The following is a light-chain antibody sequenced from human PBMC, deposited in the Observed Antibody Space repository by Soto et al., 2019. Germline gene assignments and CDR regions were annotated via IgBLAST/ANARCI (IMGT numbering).Light chain of an antibody. J-gene: IGKJ1*01. CDR1: QSISNH. CDR3: QQYNSYRT. CDR2: DAS. Sequence: DIQMTQSPSSLSASVEDRVIITCRASQSISNHLNWYQQKPGKAPKLLIYDASILESGVPSRFSGSGSGTEFTLTISSLQPDDFATYYCQQYNSYRTFGQGTKVDIK. V-gene: IGKV1-5*01.